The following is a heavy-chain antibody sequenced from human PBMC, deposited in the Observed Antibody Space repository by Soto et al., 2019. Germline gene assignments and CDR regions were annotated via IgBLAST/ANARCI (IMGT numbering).Heavy chain of an antibody. V-gene: IGHV4-39*01. J-gene: IGHJ4*02. CDR1: GGSISSSSYY. CDR3: ARTKFLYYFDY. Sequence: PSETLSLTCTVSGGSISSSSYYWGWIRQPPGKGLEWIGSIYYSGSTYYNPSLKSRVTISVDTSKNQFSLKLSSVTAADTAVYYCARTKFLYYFDYWGQGTLVTVS. CDR2: IYYSGST.